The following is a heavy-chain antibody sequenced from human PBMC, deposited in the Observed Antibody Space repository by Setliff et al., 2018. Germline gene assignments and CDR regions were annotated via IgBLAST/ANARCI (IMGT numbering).Heavy chain of an antibody. CDR1: GYTFTSYD. D-gene: IGHD2-15*01. Sequence: ASVKVSCKASGYTFTSYDISWVRQAPGQGLEWMGWISAYNGNTNYAQQLQGRVTMTTDTSTSTAYMEVRSLGSDDTAMYYCARAVGYCSGGICYKGDDYWGKGTTVTVSS. V-gene: IGHV1-18*01. CDR3: ARAVGYCSGGICYKGDDY. CDR2: ISAYNGNT. J-gene: IGHJ4*02.